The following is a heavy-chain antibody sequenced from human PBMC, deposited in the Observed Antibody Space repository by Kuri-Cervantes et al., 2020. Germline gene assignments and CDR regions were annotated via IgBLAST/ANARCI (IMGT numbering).Heavy chain of an antibody. J-gene: IGHJ6*02. Sequence: SETLSPTCIVSCGSTSSGDYYWSWTRQPPGKGLEWIGYIYYSGSTYYNPSLKSRVTLSVDTSKNQFSLTLSSVTAADTAVYYCARRFPWGSWSYFVSWYYGMDVWGQGTTVTVSS. CDR2: IYYSGST. CDR1: CGSTSSGDYY. D-gene: IGHD3-10*01. V-gene: IGHV4-30-4*01. CDR3: ARRFPWGSWSYFVSWYYGMDV.